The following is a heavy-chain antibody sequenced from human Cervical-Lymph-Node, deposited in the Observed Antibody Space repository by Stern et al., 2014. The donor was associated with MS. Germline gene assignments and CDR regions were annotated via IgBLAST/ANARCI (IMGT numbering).Heavy chain of an antibody. V-gene: IGHV1-69*06. D-gene: IGHD2-21*01. CDR3: ARDGILQTVDAFDL. J-gene: IGHJ3*01. CDR2: IIPIFESP. CDR1: GGSLSSNP. Sequence: MQLVESGAEVKSPGSSVKISCKASGGSLSSNPVSWVRQAPGQGLEWRGGIIPIFESPNYSQKFAGRLTIIADKSTSTTYMQLSSLRSEDTAIYYCARDGILQTVDAFDLWGQGTMVTVSS.